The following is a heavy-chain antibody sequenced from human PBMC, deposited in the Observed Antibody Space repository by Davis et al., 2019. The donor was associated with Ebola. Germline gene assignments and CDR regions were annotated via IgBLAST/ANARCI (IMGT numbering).Heavy chain of an antibody. Sequence: ASVKVSCKASGYTFAAHYIHWVRQAPGQGLEWMGRINPNFGGKIYAQKFQDRVTMTIDTSINPAYMELDRLRSDDTAVYYCARGHTYGRWDDWFDPWGQGTLVTVSS. J-gene: IGHJ5*02. D-gene: IGHD5-18*01. CDR1: GYTFAAHY. CDR2: INPNFGGK. V-gene: IGHV1-2*06. CDR3: ARGHTYGRWDDWFDP.